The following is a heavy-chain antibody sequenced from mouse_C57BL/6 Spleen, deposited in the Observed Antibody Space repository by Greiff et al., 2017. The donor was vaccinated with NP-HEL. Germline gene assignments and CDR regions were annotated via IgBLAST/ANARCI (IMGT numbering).Heavy chain of an antibody. CDR3: ARHDVGQLRLHAMDY. J-gene: IGHJ4*01. D-gene: IGHD3-2*02. V-gene: IGHV5-12*01. CDR1: GFTFSDYY. CDR2: ISNGGGST. Sequence: EVQLVESGGGLVQPGGSLKLSCAASGFTFSDYYMYLVRQTPEKRLEWVAYISNGGGSTYYPDTVTGRFTISRDNAKNTLYLQMSRLKSEDTAMYYCARHDVGQLRLHAMDYWGQGTSVTVSS.